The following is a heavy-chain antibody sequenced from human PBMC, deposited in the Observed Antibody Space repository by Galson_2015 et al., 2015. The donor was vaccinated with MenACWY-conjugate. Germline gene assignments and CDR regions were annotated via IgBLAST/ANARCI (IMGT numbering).Heavy chain of an antibody. V-gene: IGHV4-4*02. CDR3: ARGDRSGYLPNYFDY. CDR1: GGSISSSNW. CDR2: IYHSGST. D-gene: IGHD3-22*01. Sequence: TCAVSGGSISSSNWWGWVRQPPGKGLEWIGEIYHSGSTNYNPSLKSRVTISVDKSKNQFSLKLSSVTAADTAVYYCARGDRSGYLPNYFDYWGQGTLVSVSS. J-gene: IGHJ4*02.